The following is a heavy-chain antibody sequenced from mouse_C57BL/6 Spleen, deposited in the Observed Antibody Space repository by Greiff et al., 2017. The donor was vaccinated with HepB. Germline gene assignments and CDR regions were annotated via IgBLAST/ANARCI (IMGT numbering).Heavy chain of an antibody. CDR3: TIYYDYRGFAY. CDR2: IRLKSDNYAT. J-gene: IGHJ3*01. Sequence: EVKVEESGGGLVQPGGSMKLSCVASGFTFSNYWMNWVRQSPEKGLEWVAQIRLKSDNYATHYAESVKGRFTISRDDSKSSVYLQMNNLRAEDTGIYYCTIYYDYRGFAYWGQGTLVTVSA. CDR1: GFTFSNYW. D-gene: IGHD2-4*01. V-gene: IGHV6-3*01.